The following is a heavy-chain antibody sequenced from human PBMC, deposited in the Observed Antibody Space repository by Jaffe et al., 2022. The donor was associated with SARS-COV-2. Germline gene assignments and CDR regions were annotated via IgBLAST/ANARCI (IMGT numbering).Heavy chain of an antibody. CDR3: ARAYRGRGLRRGVTVDY. V-gene: IGHV4-61*02. D-gene: IGHD3-10*01. J-gene: IGHJ4*01. Sequence: QVQLQESGPGLVKPSQTLSLTCSVSGGSISNSDYYWSWIRQPAGKGLEWIGRIYAGGSSTYNPSLKSRVTILVDTSKNQFSLMLTSVSAADTAVYYCARAYRGRGLRRGVTVDYWGHGTLVTVSS. CDR2: IYAGGSS. CDR1: GGSISNSDYY.